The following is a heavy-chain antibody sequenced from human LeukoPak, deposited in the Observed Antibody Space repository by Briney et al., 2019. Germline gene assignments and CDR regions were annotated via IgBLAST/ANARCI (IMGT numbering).Heavy chain of an antibody. CDR2: INHSGST. J-gene: IGHJ5*02. CDR1: GGSISSYY. CDR3: ARFGPQNLP. Sequence: SETLSLTCTVSGGSISSYYWSWVRQPPGKGLEWIGEINHSGSTNYNPSLKSRVTISVDTSKNQFSLKLSSVTAADTAVYYCARFGPQNLPWGQGTLVTVSS. D-gene: IGHD3-16*01. V-gene: IGHV4-34*01.